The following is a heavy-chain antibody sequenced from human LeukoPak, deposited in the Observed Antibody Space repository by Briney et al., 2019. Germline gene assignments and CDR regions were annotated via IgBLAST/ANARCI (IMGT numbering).Heavy chain of an antibody. D-gene: IGHD3-3*01. CDR3: AKEKWSGWVRAADY. CDR2: ISASGGST. J-gene: IGHJ4*02. V-gene: IGHV3-23*01. Sequence: PGGSLRLSCAASGFTFSSNAMSWVRQAPGKGLEWVSAISASGGSTYYADSVKGRFTISRDNFKNTLHLQMNSLRAEDTAVYYCAKEKWSGWVRAADYWGQGTLVTVSS. CDR1: GFTFSSNA.